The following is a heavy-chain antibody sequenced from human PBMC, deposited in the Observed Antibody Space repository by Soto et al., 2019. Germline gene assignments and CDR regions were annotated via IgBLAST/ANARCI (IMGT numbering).Heavy chain of an antibody. CDR2: IYYSGST. Sequence: QVQLQESGPGLVKPSQTLSLTCTVSGGSISSGGYYWSWIRQHPGKGLEWIGYIYYSGSTYYNPPLKSRVTISVATSKNQFSLKQSSVTAADTAVYYCATYCSGGSCYLDYWGQGTLVTVSS. CDR1: GGSISSGGYY. J-gene: IGHJ4*02. V-gene: IGHV4-31*03. CDR3: ATYCSGGSCYLDY. D-gene: IGHD2-15*01.